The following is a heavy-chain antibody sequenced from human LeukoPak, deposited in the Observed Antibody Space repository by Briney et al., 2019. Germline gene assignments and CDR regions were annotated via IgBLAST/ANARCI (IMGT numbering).Heavy chain of an antibody. CDR2: INHIGST. CDR1: GGSFSGYY. Sequence: PSETLSLTCAVSGGSFSGYYWSWIRQPPGKGLEWIGEINHIGSTNYNPSLKSRVTISVDTSKNQFSLKLSSVTAADTAVYYCARGPSSYCSSTSCYSGRAEYFQHWGQGTLVTVSS. V-gene: IGHV4-34*01. D-gene: IGHD2-2*02. CDR3: ARGPSSYCSSTSCYSGRAEYFQH. J-gene: IGHJ1*01.